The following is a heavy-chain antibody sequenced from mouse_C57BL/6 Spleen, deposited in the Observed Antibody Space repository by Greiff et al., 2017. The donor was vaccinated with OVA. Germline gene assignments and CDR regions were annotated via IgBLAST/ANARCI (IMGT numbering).Heavy chain of an antibody. CDR2: VDPEDGET. V-gene: IGHV14-2*01. Sequence: LRGPGAGLVSPGASVRWSCQASGSNFKASKLPWVKQRTEQGLGWIGRVDPEDGETKYAPKFQGKATITADTSSNTAYLQLSSLTSEDTAVYYCARIVTVAYWGQGTLVTVSA. J-gene: IGHJ3*01. CDR3: ARIVTVAY. D-gene: IGHD2-5*01. CDR1: GSNFKASK.